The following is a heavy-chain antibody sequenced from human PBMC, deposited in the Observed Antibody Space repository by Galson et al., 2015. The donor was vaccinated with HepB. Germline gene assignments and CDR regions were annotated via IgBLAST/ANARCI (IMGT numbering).Heavy chain of an antibody. V-gene: IGHV1-58*01. CDR3: AAGNVTTFGGMIVNYYHYGMDG. Sequence: SVKVSCKASGFTLSSSAVQWVRQARGQRLEWIGWIVVGSGNTNSAQKFQERVIITRDMSTNTVHMELSSLRSDETAVYYCAAGNVTTFGGMIVNYYHYGMDGWGQGTTVTVSS. J-gene: IGHJ6*02. CDR2: IVVGSGNT. CDR1: GFTLSSSA. D-gene: IGHD3-16*02.